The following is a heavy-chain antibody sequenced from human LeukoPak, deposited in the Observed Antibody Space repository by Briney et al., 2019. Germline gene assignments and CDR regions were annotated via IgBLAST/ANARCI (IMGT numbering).Heavy chain of an antibody. CDR3: AREGGAYCGGDCYN. V-gene: IGHV3-33*01. Sequence: PGGSLRLSCAASGFTFSSYGMHWVRQAPGKGLEWVAVIWYDGSNKYYADSVKGRFTISRDNSKNTLYLQMNSLRAEDTAVYYCAREGGAYCGGDCYNWGQGTLVTVSS. CDR2: IWYDGSNK. D-gene: IGHD2-21*02. CDR1: GFTFSSYG. J-gene: IGHJ4*02.